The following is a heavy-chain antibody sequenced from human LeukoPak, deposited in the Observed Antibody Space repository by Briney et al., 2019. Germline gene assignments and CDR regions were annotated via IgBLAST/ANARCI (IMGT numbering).Heavy chain of an antibody. CDR3: ARDTTYSSGWWA. CDR1: GYTFTGSY. Sequence: ASVKVSCKASGYTFTGSYMHWVRQAPGQGLEWMGWINPNSGGTNYAQKFQGRVTMTRDTSISTAYMELSRLRSDDTAVYYCARDTTYSSGWWAWGQGTLVTVSS. CDR2: INPNSGGT. J-gene: IGHJ5*02. V-gene: IGHV1-2*02. D-gene: IGHD6-19*01.